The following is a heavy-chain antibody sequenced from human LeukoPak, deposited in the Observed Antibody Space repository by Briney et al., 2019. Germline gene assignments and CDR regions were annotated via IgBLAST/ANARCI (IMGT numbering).Heavy chain of an antibody. CDR2: IYVDGRTA. J-gene: IGHJ3*02. CDR1: GFTFRNYW. D-gene: IGHD3-3*01. Sequence: GSLRLFCLASGFTFRNYWMHWVRQPPGKGPGWVSRIYVDGRTANYADSVKGRFTISRDNSKNTLYLQMNSLRAEDTAVYYCARVSWRFYLWRDDAFDIWGQGTMVTVSS. CDR3: ARVSWRFYLWRDDAFDI. V-gene: IGHV3-74*01.